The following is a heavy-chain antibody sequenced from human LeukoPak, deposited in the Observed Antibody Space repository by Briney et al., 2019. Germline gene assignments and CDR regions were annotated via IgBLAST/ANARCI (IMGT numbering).Heavy chain of an antibody. CDR1: GGSFCGYY. CDR2: INHSGST. Sequence: SETLSLTCAVYGGSFCGYYWSWIRQPPGKGLEWIGEINHSGSTNYNPSLKSRVTISVDTSKNQFSLKLSSVTAADTAVYYCARGPYGYSFDYWGQGTLVTVSS. D-gene: IGHD5-18*01. V-gene: IGHV4-34*01. J-gene: IGHJ4*02. CDR3: ARGPYGYSFDY.